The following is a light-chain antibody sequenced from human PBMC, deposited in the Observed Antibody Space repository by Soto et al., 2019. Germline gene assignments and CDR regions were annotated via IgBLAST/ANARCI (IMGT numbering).Light chain of an antibody. CDR3: QQYGGSPLYT. Sequence: EIVLTQSPATRSLSPGGRATLSCRASQSVRSSHLAWYQQKPGQAPRLLIYGASSRATGIPARFSGSGSGTDFTLTISRLEPEDFAVYYCQQYGGSPLYTFGQGTRLEIK. CDR2: GAS. V-gene: IGKV3-20*01. CDR1: QSVRSSH. J-gene: IGKJ2*01.